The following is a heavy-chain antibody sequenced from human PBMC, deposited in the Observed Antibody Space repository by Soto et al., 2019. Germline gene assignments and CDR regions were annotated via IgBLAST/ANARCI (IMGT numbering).Heavy chain of an antibody. CDR1: GFTFNSYS. CDR2: INQEGGEK. D-gene: IGHD3-16*01. Sequence: EVQLVESGGGLIQPGGSLRLSCAASGFTFNSYSMSWVRQAPGNGLEWVANINQEGGEKYYEDSVKGRFTISRDNGKNSLDLQRNSLKGEDKGVYYCARKGGEVDYWGQGTLVTVSS. J-gene: IGHJ4*02. V-gene: IGHV3-7*03. CDR3: ARKGGEVDY.